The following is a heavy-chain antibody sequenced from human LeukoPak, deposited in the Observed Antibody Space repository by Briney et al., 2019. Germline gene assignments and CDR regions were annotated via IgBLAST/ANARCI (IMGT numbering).Heavy chain of an antibody. V-gene: IGHV5-51*01. CDR1: GYRFTSHW. CDR2: IYPGDSDT. J-gene: IGHJ6*02. CDR3: ARHAYSYGAPPYYYGMDV. D-gene: IGHD5-18*01. Sequence: GEALKISCKGSGYRFTSHWIGWVRQMPGKGLEWMGIIYPGDSDTRYRPSFQGQVIISADKSISTAYLQWRSMKASDTAMYYCARHAYSYGAPPYYYGMDVWGQGTTVTVSS.